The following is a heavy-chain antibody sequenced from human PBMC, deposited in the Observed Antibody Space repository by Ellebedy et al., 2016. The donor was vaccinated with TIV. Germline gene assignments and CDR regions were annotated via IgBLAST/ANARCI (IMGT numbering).Heavy chain of an antibody. D-gene: IGHD4-23*01. CDR3: ARGRYGGRFFDY. J-gene: IGHJ4*02. CDR2: IKEDGSRK. CDR1: GFTFSSYW. Sequence: GESLKISCAASGFTFSSYWMTWVRQAPGKGLEWVANIKEDGSRKYDADSVKGRFTISRDNDKNSLYLEMNSPRAEDTGVYYCARGRYGGRFFDYWGQGTLVTVSS. V-gene: IGHV3-7*01.